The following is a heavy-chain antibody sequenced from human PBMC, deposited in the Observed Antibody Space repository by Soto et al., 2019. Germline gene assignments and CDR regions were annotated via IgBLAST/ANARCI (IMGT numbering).Heavy chain of an antibody. J-gene: IGHJ4*02. CDR3: AHRISGDTGNWNYGAFDY. D-gene: IGHD1-7*01. CDR1: GFSLTTSGVG. CDR2: IYWDDDK. Sequence: SGPTLVNPTQTLTLTCTFSGFSLTTSGVGVGWIRQPPGKALEWLALIYWDDDKRYNPSLESRLTITKDTSKNQVVLTVTDMDPVDTATYSCAHRISGDTGNWNYGAFDYWGQGALVTVSS. V-gene: IGHV2-5*02.